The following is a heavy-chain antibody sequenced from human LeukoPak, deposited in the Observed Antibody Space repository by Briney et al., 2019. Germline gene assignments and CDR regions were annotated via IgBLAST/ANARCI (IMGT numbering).Heavy chain of an antibody. Sequence: ASVKVSCKASGYTFTSYDINWVRQATGQGLEWMGWMNPNSGNTGYAQKFQGRVTMTRNTSISTAHMELSSVRSEDTAVYYCARGSGGSDAEYFQDWGQGTLVTVSS. CDR3: ARGSGGSDAEYFQD. J-gene: IGHJ1*01. D-gene: IGHD2-15*01. CDR2: MNPNSGNT. V-gene: IGHV1-8*01. CDR1: GYTFTSYD.